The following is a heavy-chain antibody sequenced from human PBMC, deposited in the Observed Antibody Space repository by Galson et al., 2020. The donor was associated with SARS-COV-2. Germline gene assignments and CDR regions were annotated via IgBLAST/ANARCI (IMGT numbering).Heavy chain of an antibody. CDR3: ARGSGSISSAAFDI. CDR1: GFTFSSYS. J-gene: IGHJ3*02. V-gene: IGHV3-21*01. CDR2: ISSISSYI. D-gene: IGHD6-6*01. Sequence: GGSLRLSCAASGFTFSSYSMNWVRQAPGKGLEWVSSISSISSYIYYADSVKGRFTITRDNAKNSLYLQMNSLRAEDTAVYYCARGSGSISSAAFDIWGQGTMVTVSS.